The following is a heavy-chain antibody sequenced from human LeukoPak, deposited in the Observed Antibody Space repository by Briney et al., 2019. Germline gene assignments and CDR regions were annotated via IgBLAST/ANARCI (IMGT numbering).Heavy chain of an antibody. J-gene: IGHJ1*01. CDR2: IYYSGST. V-gene: IGHV4-61*01. D-gene: IGHD3-22*01. Sequence: SETLSLTCTVSGGSISSSSYYWSWIRQPPGKGLEWIGYIYYSGSTNYNPSLKSRVTISVDTSKNQFSLKLSSVTAADTAVYYCARLKYYYDSSGSRAEYFQHWGQGTLVTASS. CDR3: ARLKYYYDSSGSRAEYFQH. CDR1: GGSISSSSYY.